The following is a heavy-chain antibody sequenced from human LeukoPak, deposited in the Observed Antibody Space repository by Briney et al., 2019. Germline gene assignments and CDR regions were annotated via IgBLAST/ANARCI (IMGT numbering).Heavy chain of an antibody. D-gene: IGHD3-22*01. J-gene: IGHJ4*02. CDR1: GGSISSSNYY. CDR2: IYYSGSA. CDR3: ARVKGGHYYDSSGYYGGYFDY. Sequence: PSETLSLTCTVSGGSISSSNYYWGWIRQPPGKGLECIGSIYYSGSAYYNPSLKSRVTISVDTSKNQFSLKLSSVTAADTAVYYCARVKGGHYYDSSGYYGGYFDYWGQGTLVTVSS. V-gene: IGHV4-39*07.